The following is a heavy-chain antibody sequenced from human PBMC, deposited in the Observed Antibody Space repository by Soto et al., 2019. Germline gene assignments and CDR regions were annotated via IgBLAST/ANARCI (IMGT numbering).Heavy chain of an antibody. CDR3: AKPKSMVRGVIKSGGMDV. Sequence: GGSLRLSCAASGFTFSSYAMSWVRQAPGKGLEWVSAISGSGGSTYYADSVKGRFTISRDNSKNTLYLQMNSLRAEDTAVYYCAKPKSMVRGVIKSGGMDVWGQGTTVTVSS. J-gene: IGHJ6*02. V-gene: IGHV3-23*01. D-gene: IGHD3-10*01. CDR2: ISGSGGST. CDR1: GFTFSSYA.